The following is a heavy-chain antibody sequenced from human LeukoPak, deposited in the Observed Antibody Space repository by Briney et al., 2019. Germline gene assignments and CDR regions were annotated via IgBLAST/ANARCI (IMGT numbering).Heavy chain of an antibody. D-gene: IGHD2-15*01. J-gene: IGHJ4*02. CDR3: ARQGIVVVVAAQFDY. V-gene: IGHV4-39*01. CDR1: GGSISSSSYY. Sequence: SETLSLTCTVHGGSISSSSYYSGWIRQPPGKGLEWIGSIYYSGSTYYNPSLKSRVTISVDTSKNQFSLKLSSVTAADTAVYYCARQGIVVVVAAQFDYWGQGTLVTVSS. CDR2: IYYSGST.